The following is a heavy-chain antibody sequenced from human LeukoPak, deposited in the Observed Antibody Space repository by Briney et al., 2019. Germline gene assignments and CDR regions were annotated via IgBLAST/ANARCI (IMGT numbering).Heavy chain of an antibody. J-gene: IGHJ4*02. D-gene: IGHD3-22*01. Sequence: GASVKVSCKASGYTFTGYYMHWVRQAPGQGLEWMGWISAYNGNTNYAQKLQGRVTMTTDTSTSTAYMELRSLRSDDTAVYYCARVPDSSGYYLDYWGQGTLVTVSS. CDR3: ARVPDSSGYYLDY. CDR1: GYTFTGYY. CDR2: ISAYNGNT. V-gene: IGHV1-18*04.